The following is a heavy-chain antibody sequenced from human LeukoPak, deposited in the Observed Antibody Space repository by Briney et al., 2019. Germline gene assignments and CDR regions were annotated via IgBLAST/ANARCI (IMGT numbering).Heavy chain of an antibody. Sequence: SETLSLTCAVYGGSITGYYWSWIRQTPGRGLEWVGEIHYTGATSYNPSLKSRATISTDTSKNQFSLRLSSVTAADTAVYYCARGNILTGYCFDFWGQEALVTVSS. V-gene: IGHV4-34*01. D-gene: IGHD3-9*01. CDR2: IHYTGAT. CDR1: GGSITGYY. J-gene: IGHJ4*02. CDR3: ARGNILTGYCFDF.